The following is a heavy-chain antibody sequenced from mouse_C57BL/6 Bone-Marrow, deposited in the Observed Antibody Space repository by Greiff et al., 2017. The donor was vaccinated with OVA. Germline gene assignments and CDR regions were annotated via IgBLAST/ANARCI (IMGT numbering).Heavy chain of an antibody. CDR1: GYAFSSSW. Sequence: VQLQQSGPELVKPGASVKISCKASGYAFSSSWMNWVKQRPGKGLEWIGRIYPGDGDTNYNGKFKGKATLTADKSSSTAYMQLSSLTSEDSAVYFCARDGKRAYWGQGTLVTVSA. D-gene: IGHD1-1*01. CDR2: IYPGDGDT. CDR3: ARDGKRAY. J-gene: IGHJ3*01. V-gene: IGHV1-82*01.